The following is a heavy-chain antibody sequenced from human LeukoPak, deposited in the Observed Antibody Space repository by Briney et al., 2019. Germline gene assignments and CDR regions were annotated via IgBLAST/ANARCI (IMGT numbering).Heavy chain of an antibody. CDR3: ARDKNRWFDP. J-gene: IGHJ5*02. V-gene: IGHV6-1*01. CDR2: TYYRSKWSN. Sequence: SQTLSLTFAISGDSVSSNSATWNWIRQSPSRGLEWLGRTYYRSKWSNDYAVSVKGRITVNPDTSKNQFSLQLNSVTPEDTAVYYCARDKNRWFDPWGQGTLVTVSS. D-gene: IGHD2/OR15-2a*01. CDR1: GDSVSSNSAT.